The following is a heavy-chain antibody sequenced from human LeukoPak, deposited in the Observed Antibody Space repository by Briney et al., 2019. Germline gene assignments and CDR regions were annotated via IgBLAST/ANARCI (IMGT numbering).Heavy chain of an antibody. Sequence: GGSLRLSCAASGFTFSTSWMHWVRQAPGKGPVWVSRINSDGSRTTYADSVKGRFTISRDNAKNTLYLQMSSLRAEDTAVYYCATSPLDSRYYFDYWGQGTLDTVSS. CDR1: GFTFSTSW. J-gene: IGHJ4*02. D-gene: IGHD6-13*01. V-gene: IGHV3-74*01. CDR3: ATSPLDSRYYFDY. CDR2: INSDGSRT.